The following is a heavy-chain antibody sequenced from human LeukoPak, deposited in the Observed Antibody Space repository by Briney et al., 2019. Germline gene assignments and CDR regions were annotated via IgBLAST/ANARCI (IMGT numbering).Heavy chain of an antibody. D-gene: IGHD3-22*01. J-gene: IGHJ4*02. CDR2: IYYSGST. Sequence: SETLSLTCTVSGGSISSYYWSWIRQPPGKGLEWIGYIYYSGSTNYSPSLKSRVTISVDTSKNQFSLKLSSVTAADTAVYYCARGYDSSGYYFDYWGQGTLVTVSS. V-gene: IGHV4-59*08. CDR1: GGSISSYY. CDR3: ARGYDSSGYYFDY.